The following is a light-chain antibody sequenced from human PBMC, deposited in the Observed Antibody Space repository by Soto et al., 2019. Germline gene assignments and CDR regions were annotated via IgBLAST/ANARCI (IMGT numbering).Light chain of an antibody. Sequence: EIVMTQSPATLSVSPGERVTLSCSASQRVSSYLAWYQHKPGQPPRLLIYGASTRATGIPARFSGSGSGTDFTLTISSLQSEDFAVYFCQQCSDWPLFTFGQGKRLEIK. CDR3: QQCSDWPLFT. CDR2: GAS. CDR1: QRVSSY. J-gene: IGKJ5*01. V-gene: IGKV3-15*01.